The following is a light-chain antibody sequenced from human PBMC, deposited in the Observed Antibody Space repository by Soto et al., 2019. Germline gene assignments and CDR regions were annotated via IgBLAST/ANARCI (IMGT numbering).Light chain of an antibody. Sequence: DIQMTQSPSSLSASVGDRVTITCRASQSVTNLLNWYQHKPGQAPKLLIYGTSSLLTGVPSRFSGSGSGTDFTLTISGLQLEDFATYYCQQTYSSLWTFGQGTTVDNK. V-gene: IGKV1-39*01. J-gene: IGKJ1*01. CDR3: QQTYSSLWT. CDR2: GTS. CDR1: QSVTNL.